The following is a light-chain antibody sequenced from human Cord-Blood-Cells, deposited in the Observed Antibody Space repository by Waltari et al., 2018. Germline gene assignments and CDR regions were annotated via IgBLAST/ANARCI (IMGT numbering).Light chain of an antibody. CDR1: SSDVGVYNY. J-gene: IGLJ2*01. Sequence: QSALTQPASVSGSPGQSITISCTGTSSDVGVYNYVSWYQQHPGKAPKLMIYDVSKRPSGVPIRLSGTKSGNTAALPISGVQGEDEADYFCSSYTSSSTLVVFVGGTKLTVL. V-gene: IGLV2-14*01. CDR3: SSYTSSSTLVV. CDR2: DVS.